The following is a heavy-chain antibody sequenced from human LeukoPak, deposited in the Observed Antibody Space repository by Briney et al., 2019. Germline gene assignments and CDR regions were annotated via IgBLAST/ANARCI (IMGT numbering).Heavy chain of an antibody. CDR2: ISSTSSTI. V-gene: IGHV3-48*04. CDR1: GFTFSGYS. J-gene: IGHJ3*02. Sequence: GGSLRLSCAASGFTFSGYSMNWVRQAPGKGLEWVSYISSTSSTIYYADSVKGRFTISRDNAKNSLYLQMNSLRAEDTAVYYCARDLSYYYDSSGYDAFDIWGQGTMVTVSS. D-gene: IGHD3-22*01. CDR3: ARDLSYYYDSSGYDAFDI.